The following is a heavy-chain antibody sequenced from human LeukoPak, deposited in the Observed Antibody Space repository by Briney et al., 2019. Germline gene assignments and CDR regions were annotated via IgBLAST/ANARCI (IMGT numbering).Heavy chain of an antibody. V-gene: IGHV3-30-3*02. CDR3: AKDVVRGVIITLFDY. J-gene: IGHJ4*02. CDR2: ISYDGSNK. D-gene: IGHD3-10*01. Sequence: PGRSLRLSCAASGYTFSSYAMHWVRQAPGKGLEWVGVISYDGSNKYYADSVKGRFTISRDNSKNTVYLQMNSLRAEDTAVYYCAKDVVRGVIITLFDYWGQGTLVTVSS. CDR1: GYTFSSYA.